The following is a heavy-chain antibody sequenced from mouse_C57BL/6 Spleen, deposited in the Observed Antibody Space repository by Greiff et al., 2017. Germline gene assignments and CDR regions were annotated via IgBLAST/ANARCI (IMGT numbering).Heavy chain of an antibody. J-gene: IGHJ3*01. CDR2: IDPETGGT. CDR1: GYTFTDYE. CDR3: TRPPIYYYGSSYSY. Sequence: QVQLQQSGAELVRPGASVTLSCKASGYTFTDYEMHWVKQTPVHGLEWIGAIDPETGGTAYNQKFKGKAILTADKSSSTAYMELRSLTSEDSAVYYCTRPPIYYYGSSYSYWGQGTLVTVSA. D-gene: IGHD1-1*01. V-gene: IGHV1-15*01.